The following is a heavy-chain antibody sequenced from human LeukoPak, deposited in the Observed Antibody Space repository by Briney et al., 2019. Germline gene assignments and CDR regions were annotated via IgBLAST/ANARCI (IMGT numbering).Heavy chain of an antibody. CDR1: GFTFSSYS. CDR3: AREDGSTTLANRFDP. J-gene: IGHJ5*02. CDR2: ISSTSNYI. Sequence: GGSLRLSCAASGFTFSSYSMNWVRQAPGKGLEWVSSISSTSNYIYYADSVKGRFTISRDNAKNSLYLQMNSLRAEDTAVYYCAREDGSTTLANRFDPWGQGTLVTVSS. V-gene: IGHV3-21*01. D-gene: IGHD3-10*01.